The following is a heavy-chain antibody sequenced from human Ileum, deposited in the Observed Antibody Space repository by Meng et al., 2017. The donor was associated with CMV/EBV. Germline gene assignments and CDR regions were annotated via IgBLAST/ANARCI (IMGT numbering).Heavy chain of an antibody. CDR2: TSFGGNT. CDR3: ARHGTYFYDNSGYSNRFDP. Sequence: SSGSFYWGWIRQPPGMGLEWIGSTSFGGNTYYNPSLRSRVTVSVDTSKNQFSLKLNSVTAADTAVYYCARHGTYFYDNSGYSNRFDPWGQGTLVTVSS. J-gene: IGHJ5*02. D-gene: IGHD3-22*01. V-gene: IGHV4-39*01. CDR1: SSGSFY.